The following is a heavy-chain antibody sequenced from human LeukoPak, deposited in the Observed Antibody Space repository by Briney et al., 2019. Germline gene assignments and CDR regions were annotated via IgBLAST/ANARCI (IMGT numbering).Heavy chain of an antibody. J-gene: IGHJ4*02. CDR2: INQDGSEQ. CDR1: GFSFSDYW. Sequence: GGSLRLSCAASGFSFSDYWMDWVRQAPGKGMEWVANINQDGSEQYYVDSVKGRFTISRDNAKNSLYLQVNSLRAEDTAVYYCSRSLDYWGQGALVTVSS. V-gene: IGHV3-7*01. CDR3: SRSLDY.